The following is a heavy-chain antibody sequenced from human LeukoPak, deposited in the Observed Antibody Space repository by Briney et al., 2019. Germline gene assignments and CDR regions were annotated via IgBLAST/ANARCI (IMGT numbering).Heavy chain of an antibody. D-gene: IGHD2-15*01. Sequence: ASVKVSCKAAEYTFTGYYMFWVRQAPGQGLEWMGRINPNSGGTNYAQKFQGRVTMTRDTSISTAYMELSRLRSDDTAVYYCARGYCSGGSCYSVENWFDPWGQGTLVTASS. CDR1: EYTFTGYY. J-gene: IGHJ5*02. CDR2: INPNSGGT. V-gene: IGHV1-2*06. CDR3: ARGYCSGGSCYSVENWFDP.